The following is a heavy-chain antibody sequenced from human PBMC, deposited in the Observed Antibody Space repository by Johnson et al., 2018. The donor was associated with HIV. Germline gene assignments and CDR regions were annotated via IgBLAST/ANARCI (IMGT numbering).Heavy chain of an antibody. CDR3: ARDRSSGWYGRVDAFDI. V-gene: IGHV3-66*02. Sequence: VQLVESGGGLVQPGGSLRLSCAASGFTVSSNYMSWVRQAPGQGLEWVSVLFSGGTTYYADSVKGRFTISRDNSKNTLYLQMNSLRAEDTAVYYCARDRSSGWYGRVDAFDIWGQGTMVTVSS. CDR1: GFTVSSNY. D-gene: IGHD6-19*01. CDR2: LFSGGTT. J-gene: IGHJ3*02.